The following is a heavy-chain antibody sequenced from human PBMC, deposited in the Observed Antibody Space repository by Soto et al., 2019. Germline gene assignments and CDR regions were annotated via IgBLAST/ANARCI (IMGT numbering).Heavy chain of an antibody. CDR1: GGTISSGDYY. V-gene: IGHV4-30-4*01. D-gene: IGHD3-10*01. CDR3: ARDVGSGSYYTYYYYGMDV. Sequence: TSETLSLTCTVSGGTISSGDYYLSWIRQPPGKGMEWIGYIYYSGSTYYNPSLKSRVTISVDTSKNQFSLKLSSVTAADTAVYYCARDVGSGSYYTYYYYGMDVWGQGNTVTVSS. CDR2: IYYSGST. J-gene: IGHJ6*02.